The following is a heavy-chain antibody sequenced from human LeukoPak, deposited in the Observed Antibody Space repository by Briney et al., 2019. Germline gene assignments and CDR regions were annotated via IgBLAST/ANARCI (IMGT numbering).Heavy chain of an antibody. J-gene: IGHJ4*02. CDR1: GGTFSSYA. D-gene: IGHD5-18*01. V-gene: IGHV1-69*05. CDR3: ARDGAAMSSDY. Sequence: SVKVSCKASGGTFSSYAISWVRQAPGQGLEWMGRIIPIFGTANYAQKVQGRVTITTDESTSTAYMELSRLRSEDTAVYYCARDGAAMSSDYWGQGTLVTVSS. CDR2: IIPIFGTA.